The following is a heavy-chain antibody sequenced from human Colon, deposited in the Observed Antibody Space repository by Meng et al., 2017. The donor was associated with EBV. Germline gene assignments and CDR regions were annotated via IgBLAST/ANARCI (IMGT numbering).Heavy chain of an antibody. V-gene: IGHV4-4*02. CDR2: IYHSGST. J-gene: IGHJ4*02. D-gene: IGHD2-21*02. CDR3: ARVGAYCGGDCYHPR. CDR1: GGALSSRNW. Sequence: QVQLQGSGPGLGKPSGTLSLTCAVSGGALSSRNWWSWVRQPPGKGLEWIGEIYHSGSTNYNPSLKSRVTISVDESKNQFSLRLSSVTAADTAVYYCARVGAYCGGDCYHPRWGQGTLVTVSS.